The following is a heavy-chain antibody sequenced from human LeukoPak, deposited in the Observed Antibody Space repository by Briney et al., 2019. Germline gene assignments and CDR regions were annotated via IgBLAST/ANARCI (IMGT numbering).Heavy chain of an antibody. CDR2: IIPIFGTA. CDR3: AREEVYCSGGSCPLDY. J-gene: IGHJ4*02. V-gene: IGHV1-69*13. Sequence: SVKVSCKASGGTFSSYAISWVRQAPGQGLEWMGGIIPIFGTANYAQKFQGRVTITADESTSTAYMELSSLRSEDTAVYYCAREEVYCSGGSCPLDYWGQGTLVTVSS. D-gene: IGHD2-15*01. CDR1: GGTFSSYA.